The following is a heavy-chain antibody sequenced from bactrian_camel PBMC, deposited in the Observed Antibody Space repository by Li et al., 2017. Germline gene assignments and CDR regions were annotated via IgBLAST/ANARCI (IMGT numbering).Heavy chain of an antibody. D-gene: IGHD7*01. CDR2: LGTDGVS. Sequence: HVQLVESGGGSVQAGGSLTLSCVASDYPWGNNCMGWFRQVSGKEREGVGALGTDGVSVLAPCVKDRVSSSRDSGSDTLYILINSLKPEDTAMYYCTALAVEVGERPWWYIYNPPKPALGQGTQVTVS. J-gene: IGHJ4*01. CDR1: DYPWGNNC. V-gene: IGHV3S55*01.